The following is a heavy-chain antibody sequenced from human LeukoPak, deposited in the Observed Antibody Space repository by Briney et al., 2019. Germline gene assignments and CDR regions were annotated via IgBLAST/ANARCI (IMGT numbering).Heavy chain of an antibody. V-gene: IGHV3-7*01. Sequence: SGGSLRLSCAASGFTFSGYWMSWVRQAPGKGLEWVANIKEDGSVNYYVDSVKGRFTISRDNAKNSLYLQMNSLRAEDAAVYFCAKSRRGAYLDYWGQGTLVTVSS. D-gene: IGHD3-10*01. J-gene: IGHJ4*02. CDR3: AKSRRGAYLDY. CDR2: IKEDGSVN. CDR1: GFTFSGYW.